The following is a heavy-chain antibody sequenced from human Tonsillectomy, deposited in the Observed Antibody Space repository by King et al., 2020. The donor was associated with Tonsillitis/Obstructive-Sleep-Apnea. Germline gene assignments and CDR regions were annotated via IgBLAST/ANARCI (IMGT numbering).Heavy chain of an antibody. D-gene: IGHD2-15*01. Sequence: LQLQESGPGLVKPSETLSLTCTVSGGSISSSSYYWGWILQPPGKGLEWIGSIYYSGSTYYNPSLKSRVTISVDTSKNQFSLKLSSVTAADTAVYYCARQEGYCSGGSCYPHDYWGQGTLVTVSS. CDR2: IYYSGST. V-gene: IGHV4-39*01. CDR1: GGSISSSSYY. CDR3: ARQEGYCSGGSCYPHDY. J-gene: IGHJ4*02.